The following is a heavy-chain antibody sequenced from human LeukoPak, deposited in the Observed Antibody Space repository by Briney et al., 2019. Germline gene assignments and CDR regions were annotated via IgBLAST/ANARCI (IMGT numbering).Heavy chain of an antibody. CDR1: GFTFTSYW. J-gene: IGHJ4*02. CDR3: ARPGVGFDY. Sequence: GGSLRLSCAASGFTFTSYWMHWVRQAPGKGLVWLSRINTDGTITSYADSLEGRFTISRDNAKNTVYLQMNSLRTEDTAVYYCARPGVGFDYWGQGALVTVSS. V-gene: IGHV3-74*01. CDR2: INTDGTIT.